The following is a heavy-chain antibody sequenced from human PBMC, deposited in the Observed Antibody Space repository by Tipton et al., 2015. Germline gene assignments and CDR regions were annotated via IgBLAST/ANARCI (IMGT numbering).Heavy chain of an antibody. CDR1: HFAFSNYG. Sequence: SLRLSCEASHFAFSNYGMHWVRQAPGKGLEWVALVYYDGGEKHHADSVKGRFTISRDNSKNTLYLQMSSLRAEDTAVYYCVKDGYYYDNSGYSPLDYWGQGTLVTVSS. V-gene: IGHV3-30*02. CDR3: VKDGYYYDNSGYSPLDY. J-gene: IGHJ4*02. D-gene: IGHD3-22*01. CDR2: VYYDGGEK.